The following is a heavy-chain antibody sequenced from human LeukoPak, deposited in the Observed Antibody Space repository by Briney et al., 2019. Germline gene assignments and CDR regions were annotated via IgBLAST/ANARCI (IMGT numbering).Heavy chain of an antibody. CDR1: GFTFSSYW. J-gene: IGHJ4*02. CDR3: ARDRYSNPY. D-gene: IGHD4-11*01. CDR2: IKQDGSEK. Sequence: PGGSLRLSCAASGFTFSSYWMSWVRQAPGKGLEWVANIKQDGSEKDYVDSVKGRFTISRDNAKSSLYLQMNSLRDEDTAVYYCARDRYSNPYWGQGTLVTVSS. V-gene: IGHV3-7*01.